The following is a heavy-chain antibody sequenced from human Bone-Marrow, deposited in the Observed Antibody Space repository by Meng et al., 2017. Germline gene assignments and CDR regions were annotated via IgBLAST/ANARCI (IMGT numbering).Heavy chain of an antibody. CDR3: ARKRAVVEDFDC. J-gene: IGHJ4*02. V-gene: IGHV3-74*03. D-gene: IGHD6-19*01. CDR1: GFTFSSSW. Sequence: EVQLVGSGGGLGQPGGSLRLSCPDSGFTFSSSWMHWVRQAPGKGLVWVARVNSDGSATTYADSVKGRFTISRDNAKTTLYLQMNSLTVEDTAVYYCARKRAVVEDFDCWGQGTLVTVSS. CDR2: VNSDGSAT.